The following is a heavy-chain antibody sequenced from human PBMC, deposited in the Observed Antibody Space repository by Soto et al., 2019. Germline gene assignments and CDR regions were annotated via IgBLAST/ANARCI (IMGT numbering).Heavy chain of an antibody. CDR1: GGSISSGGYS. J-gene: IGHJ1*01. CDR3: SSTITIFGVVNSKSQYFQH. D-gene: IGHD3-3*01. Sequence: SETLSLTCAVSGGSISSGGYSWSWIRQPPGKGLEWIGYIYHSGSTYYNPSLKSRVTISVDRSKNQFSLKLSSVTVADTAVYYCSSTITIFGVVNSKSQYFQHWGQGTLVTVSS. V-gene: IGHV4-30-2*01. CDR2: IYHSGST.